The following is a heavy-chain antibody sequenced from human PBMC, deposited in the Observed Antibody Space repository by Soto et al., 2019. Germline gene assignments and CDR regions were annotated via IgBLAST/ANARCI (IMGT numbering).Heavy chain of an antibody. J-gene: IGHJ3*01. CDR2: IYPGDSDS. CDR1: GYSFINYW. CDR3: ARPTVTNDVFDF. Sequence: LKISCKASGYSFINYWIGWVRQMPGKGLEWMGIIYPGDSDSRYSPSFQGHVTMSVDMSINTAYLQWSSLRASDTAVYYCARPTVTNDVFDFWGQGTMVTVSS. V-gene: IGHV5-51*01. D-gene: IGHD4-17*01.